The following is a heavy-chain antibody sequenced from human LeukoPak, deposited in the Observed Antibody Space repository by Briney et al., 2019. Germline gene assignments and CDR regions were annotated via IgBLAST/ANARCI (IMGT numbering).Heavy chain of an antibody. CDR3: ARDCCSGGGPLDI. V-gene: IGHV3-23*01. D-gene: IGHD2-15*01. J-gene: IGHJ4*02. CDR2: ISGSGVYT. Sequence: GSLRLSCAASGFTFSSYAMSWVRQAPGKGLEWVSAISGSGVYTHYADSVEGRFTISRQDSNNALHLQLNSLRAEDTAIYYCARDCCSGGGPLDIWGQGTLVTVSS. CDR1: GFTFSSYA.